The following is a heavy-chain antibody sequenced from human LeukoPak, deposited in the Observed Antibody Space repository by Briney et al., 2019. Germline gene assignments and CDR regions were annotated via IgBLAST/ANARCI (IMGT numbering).Heavy chain of an antibody. V-gene: IGHV3-43*02. CDR1: GFTLGAFA. CDR3: ATWAFYHSLDV. CDR2: IDKDGRST. D-gene: IGHD1-26*01. Sequence: GGSLRPSCAASGFTLGAFAMHWVRKAPGKGREWVSLIDKDGRSTYYADSVKGRFTISRDNSKNSLYLQMNSLRTEDTALYYCATWAFYHSLDVWGQGTTVTVSS. J-gene: IGHJ6*02.